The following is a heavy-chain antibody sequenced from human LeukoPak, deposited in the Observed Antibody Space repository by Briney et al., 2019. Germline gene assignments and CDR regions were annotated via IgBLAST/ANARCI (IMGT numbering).Heavy chain of an antibody. J-gene: IGHJ4*02. D-gene: IGHD1-26*01. CDR1: GFTFSDYY. V-gene: IGHV3-11*04. Sequence: GGSLRLSCAASGFTFSDYYMTWIRQAPGKGLEWISYISSSGTGAYYSDSVRGRFTISRDTAKNSPHLQMNSLRAEDTAVYYCARVRGSYSVDYWGQGTLVTVSS. CDR3: ARVRGSYSVDY. CDR2: ISSSGTGA.